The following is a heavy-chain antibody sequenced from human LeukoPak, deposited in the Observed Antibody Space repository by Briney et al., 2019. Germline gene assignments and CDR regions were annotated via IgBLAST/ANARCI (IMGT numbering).Heavy chain of an antibody. Sequence: SETLSLTCTVSGGSISSYYWSWIRQPPGKGLEWIGEINHSGSTNYNPSLKSRVTISVDTSKNQFSLKLSSVTAADTAVYYCARGGFARSNYYSSGSYYNFLDYWGQGTLVTVSS. D-gene: IGHD3-10*01. CDR3: ARGGFARSNYYSSGSYYNFLDY. CDR1: GGSISSYY. CDR2: INHSGST. V-gene: IGHV4-34*01. J-gene: IGHJ4*02.